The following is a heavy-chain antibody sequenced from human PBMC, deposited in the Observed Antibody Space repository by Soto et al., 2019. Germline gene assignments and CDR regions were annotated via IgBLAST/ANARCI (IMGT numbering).Heavy chain of an antibody. Sequence: GGSLNLSCAASVFTVISTYMSWVRQAPGKGLEWVSFIYSGGSTYYADSVKGRFTVSRDNSKNTLYLQMNSLRAEDTAVYYCARGGQVRGGMDVWGQGTTVTVSS. CDR2: IYSGGST. D-gene: IGHD2-15*01. V-gene: IGHV3-53*01. CDR3: ARGGQVRGGMDV. CDR1: VFTVISTY. J-gene: IGHJ6*02.